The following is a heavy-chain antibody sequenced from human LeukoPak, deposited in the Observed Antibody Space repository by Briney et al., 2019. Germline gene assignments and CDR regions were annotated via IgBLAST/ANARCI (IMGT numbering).Heavy chain of an antibody. J-gene: IGHJ4*02. CDR2: YDGSNK. Sequence: YDGSNKYYADSLKGRFTISRDNSKNTLYLQMNSLRAEDTAVYYCAKDLGYDSSGYIEAFDYWGQGTLVTVSS. V-gene: IGHV3-30*02. D-gene: IGHD3-22*01. CDR3: AKDLGYDSSGYIEAFDY.